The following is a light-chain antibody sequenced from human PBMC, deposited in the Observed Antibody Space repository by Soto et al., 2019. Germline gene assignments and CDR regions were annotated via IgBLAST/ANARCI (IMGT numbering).Light chain of an antibody. CDR1: QSVSSSY. V-gene: IGKV3D-20*02. J-gene: IGKJ1*01. Sequence: EIVLTQSQGTLSLSPGERATLSCRASQSVSSSYLAWYQQKPGQAPRLLIYESSNRATGIPARFSGSGSGTDFTLTISSLQPEDFATYYCQQSYSTPWTFGQGTKVDIK. CDR3: QQSYSTPWT. CDR2: ESS.